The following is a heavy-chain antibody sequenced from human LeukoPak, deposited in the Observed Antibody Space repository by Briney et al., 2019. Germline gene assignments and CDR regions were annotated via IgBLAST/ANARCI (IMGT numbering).Heavy chain of an antibody. CDR2: INPYSGDT. J-gene: IGHJ4*02. V-gene: IGHV1-2*06. CDR3: ARDQGSLTRSWYTGY. D-gene: IGHD6-13*01. CDR1: VYTFTGYH. Sequence: ASVTVSCKASVYTFTGYHIHWVRQAPGQALEWMGRINPYSGDTNCAQKFQGRVTMTRDTSITTAYMDLSSLTPDDTAVYFCARDQGSLTRSWYTGYWGQGTQVTVSS.